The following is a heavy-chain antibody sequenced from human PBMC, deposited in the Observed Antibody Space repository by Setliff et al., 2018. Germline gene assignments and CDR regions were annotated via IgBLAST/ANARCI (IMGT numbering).Heavy chain of an antibody. Sequence: SETLSLTCAVYGDSLSGYYWSWIRQSPKKGLEWIGEIMPGRDTLYSPSLESRLTITIDTSKSQFSLNLNSVTAADTGVYYCASCRYQVPYDYWGQGILVTVSS. CDR3: ASCRYQVPYDY. V-gene: IGHV4-34*12. J-gene: IGHJ4*02. CDR1: GDSLSGYY. CDR2: IMPGRDT. D-gene: IGHD2-2*01.